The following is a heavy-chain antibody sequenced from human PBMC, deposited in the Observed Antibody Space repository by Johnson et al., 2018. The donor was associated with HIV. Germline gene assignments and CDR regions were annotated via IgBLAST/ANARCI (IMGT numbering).Heavy chain of an antibody. CDR3: AKERGKRWLHPRDAFDI. D-gene: IGHD5-24*01. V-gene: IGHV3-9*01. J-gene: IGHJ3*02. CDR1: GFTFSSYA. Sequence: VQLVESGGGVVQPGRSLRLSCAASGFTFSSYAMHWVRQVPGKGLEWVSGISWTSGSIGYADSVKGRFTISRDNSMNTLYLQMNSLRLEDTAVYFCAKERGKRWLHPRDAFDIWGQGTMVTVSS. CDR2: ISWTSGSI.